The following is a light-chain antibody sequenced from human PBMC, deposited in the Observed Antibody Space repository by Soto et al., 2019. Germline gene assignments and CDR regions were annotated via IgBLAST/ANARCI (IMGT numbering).Light chain of an antibody. CDR2: NAS. J-gene: IGKJ1*01. Sequence: QMTESPSTVSASVGDRATITCRGSQRIASWLAWYQQKPGKAPKLLIYNASSLESGVPSRFSGSGSGTEFTLTISSLQPDDFATYYCQHYNSYSEAFGQGTKVDIK. V-gene: IGKV1-5*03. CDR1: QRIASW. CDR3: QHYNSYSEA.